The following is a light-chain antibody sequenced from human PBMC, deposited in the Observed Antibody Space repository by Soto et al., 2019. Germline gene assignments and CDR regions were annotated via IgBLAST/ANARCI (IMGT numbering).Light chain of an antibody. Sequence: QSALTQPASVSGSPGQSITISCTGTSSDIGAYKYVSWHQQHPGEAPKLIIYEVSNRPSGVSDRFSGSKSGNTASLTISGLQAEDEADYYCSSYTTTSTLVFGGGTKLTVL. CDR1: SSDIGAYKY. V-gene: IGLV2-14*01. CDR2: EVS. J-gene: IGLJ3*02. CDR3: SSYTTTSTLV.